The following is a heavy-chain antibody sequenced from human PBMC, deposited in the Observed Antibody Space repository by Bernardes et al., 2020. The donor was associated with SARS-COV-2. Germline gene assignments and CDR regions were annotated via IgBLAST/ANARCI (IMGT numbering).Heavy chain of an antibody. CDR3: AITGFDTSGYPLPFFED. D-gene: IGHD3-22*01. CDR2: IYYSGRT. CDR1: GASISRISYY. J-gene: IGHJ4*02. V-gene: IGHV4-39*01. Sequence: SETLSLTCTVSGASISRISYYWGWIRQSPGKGLEWIGSIYYSGRTYYNPSLKSRVLMSVDTSKNQLSLKLSSVTAADTAEYYCAITGFDTSGYPLPFFEDWGQGTLVTVSS.